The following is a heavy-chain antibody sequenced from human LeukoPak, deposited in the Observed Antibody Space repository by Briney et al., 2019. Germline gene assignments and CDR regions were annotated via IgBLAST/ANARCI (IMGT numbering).Heavy chain of an antibody. D-gene: IGHD3-22*01. CDR2: ISGSGSDI. CDR1: GFSISDSY. J-gene: IGHJ6*03. Sequence: GGSLRLSCVVSGFSISDSYMTWIRQTPGKGLEWLAYISGSGSDIYFADSVKGRFTISRDNAKNSLYLQMNSLRAEDTAVYYCARDQIGYMDVWGKGTTVTVSS. V-gene: IGHV3-11*04. CDR3: ARDQIGYMDV.